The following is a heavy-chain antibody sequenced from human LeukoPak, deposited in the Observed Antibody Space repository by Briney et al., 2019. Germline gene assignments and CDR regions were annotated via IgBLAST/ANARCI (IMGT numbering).Heavy chain of an antibody. V-gene: IGHV4-61*02. Sequence: PSETLSLTCTVSGGSISSGSYYWSWIRQPAGKGLEWMGRIYTSGSTNYNPSLKSRVTISVDTSKNQFSLKLSSVTAADTAVYYCARKYDYGDYGGWFDPWGQGTLVTVSS. CDR3: ARKYDYGDYGGWFDP. CDR1: GGSISSGSYY. CDR2: IYTSGST. D-gene: IGHD4-17*01. J-gene: IGHJ5*02.